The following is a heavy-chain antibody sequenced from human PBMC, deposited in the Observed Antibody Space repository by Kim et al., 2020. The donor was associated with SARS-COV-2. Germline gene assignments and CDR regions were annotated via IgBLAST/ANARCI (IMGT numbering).Heavy chain of an antibody. V-gene: IGHV3-21*04. J-gene: IGHJ4*02. Sequence: GGSLRLSCSDSGLTFSSYSMNWVRQAPGKGLEWVSSISSTSRYIYYADSVKGRFTISRDNAKKSLDQQMNSLRAEDTAVYYCARDPGGTTSWYFDYWGQGTLVTVSS. CDR2: ISSTSRYI. CDR3: ARDPGGTTSWYFDY. CDR1: GLTFSSYS. D-gene: IGHD2-2*01.